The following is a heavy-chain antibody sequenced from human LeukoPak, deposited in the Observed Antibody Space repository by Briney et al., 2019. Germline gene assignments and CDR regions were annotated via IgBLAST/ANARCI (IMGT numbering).Heavy chain of an antibody. J-gene: IGHJ4*02. Sequence: ASVKVSCKASGGTFSSYAISWVRQAPGQGLEWMGGIIPIFGTANYAQKFQGRATITTDESTSTAYMELSSLRSEDTAVYYCATLTPWSGDDGGDLDYWGQGTLVTVSS. CDR2: IIPIFGTA. CDR3: ATLTPWSGDDGGDLDY. CDR1: GGTFSSYA. D-gene: IGHD3-3*01. V-gene: IGHV1-69*05.